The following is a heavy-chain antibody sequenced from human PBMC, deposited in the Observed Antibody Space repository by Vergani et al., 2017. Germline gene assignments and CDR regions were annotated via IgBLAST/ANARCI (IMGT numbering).Heavy chain of an antibody. CDR3: ARDLEGWNDAGGYYYYYMDV. J-gene: IGHJ6*03. CDR1: GGTFSSYA. Sequence: QVQLVQSGAEVKKPGSSVKVSCKASGGTFSSYAISWVRQAPGQGLEWMGGFDPEDGETIYAQKFQGRVTMTEDTSTDTAYMELSSLRSEDTAVYYCARDLEGWNDAGGYYYYYMDVWGKGTTVTVSS. D-gene: IGHD1-1*01. V-gene: IGHV1-69*14. CDR2: FDPEDGET.